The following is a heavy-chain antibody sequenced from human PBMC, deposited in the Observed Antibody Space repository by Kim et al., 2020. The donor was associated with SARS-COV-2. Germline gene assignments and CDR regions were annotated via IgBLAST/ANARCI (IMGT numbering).Heavy chain of an antibody. CDR3: ARATVAARAYFDY. J-gene: IGHJ4*02. V-gene: IGHV1-69*01. Sequence: YEQKFQGRVTSTADESTSTAYMELSSLRSEDTAVYYCARATVAARAYFDYWGQGTLVTVSS. D-gene: IGHD6-6*01.